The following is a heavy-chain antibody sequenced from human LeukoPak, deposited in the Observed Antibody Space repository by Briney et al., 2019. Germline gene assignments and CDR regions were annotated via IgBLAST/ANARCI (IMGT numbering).Heavy chain of an antibody. CDR2: IYYSGST. D-gene: IGHD3-3*01. Sequence: PSETLSLTCTVSGGSISSSSYYWGWIRQPPGKGLEWIGSIYYSGSTYYNPSLKSRVTISVDTSKNQFSLKLSSVTAADTAVYYCARVDSIGGDTIFGVVLSPNAFDIWGQGTMVTVSS. CDR3: ARVDSIGGDTIFGVVLSPNAFDI. CDR1: GGSISSSSYY. J-gene: IGHJ3*02. V-gene: IGHV4-39*01.